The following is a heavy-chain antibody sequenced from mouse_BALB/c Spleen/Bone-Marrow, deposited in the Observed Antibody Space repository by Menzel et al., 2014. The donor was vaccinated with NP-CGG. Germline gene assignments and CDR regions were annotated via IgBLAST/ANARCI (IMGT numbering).Heavy chain of an antibody. Sequence: VQLQQSGAELVRPGASVKLSCTASGFNIKDTYMHWVKQRPGQGLEWIGRIDPANGNTKYDPKFQGKATITADTSSHTAYLQLSSLTSEDTAVYFCARAYYGNYPYAMDYWGQGTSVTVSS. CDR2: IDPANGNT. J-gene: IGHJ4*01. CDR1: GFNIKDTY. V-gene: IGHV14-3*02. CDR3: ARAYYGNYPYAMDY. D-gene: IGHD2-10*01.